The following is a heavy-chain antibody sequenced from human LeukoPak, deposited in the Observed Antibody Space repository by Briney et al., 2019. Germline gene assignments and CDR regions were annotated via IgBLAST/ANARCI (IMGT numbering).Heavy chain of an antibody. D-gene: IGHD4-23*01. CDR1: GFTFSSYW. Sequence: GGSLRLSCAASGFTFSSYWMHWVRQAPGKGLEWVAVISYDGSNKYYADSVKGRFTVSRDNSKNTLYLQMNSLRAEDTAVYYCARDRYYGGTYYFDYWGQGTLVTVSS. CDR3: ARDRYYGGTYYFDY. CDR2: ISYDGSNK. J-gene: IGHJ4*02. V-gene: IGHV3-30-3*01.